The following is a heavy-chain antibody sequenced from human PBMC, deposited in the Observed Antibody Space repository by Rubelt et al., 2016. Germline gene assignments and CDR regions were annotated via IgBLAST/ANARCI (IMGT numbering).Heavy chain of an antibody. D-gene: IGHD6-19*01. CDR1: GFTFSNYW. CDR3: ARDGSGWSAY. CDR2: SNQDGSEK. Sequence: EVQLVESGGGLVQPGGSLRLSCAASGFTFSNYWMSWLRQAPGKGLEWVANSNQDGSEKYYVDSVKGRFTISRDSARNSLYLQMDGLGVEDTAVYYCARDGSGWSAYWGQGTLVTVSS. J-gene: IGHJ4*02. V-gene: IGHV3-7*05.